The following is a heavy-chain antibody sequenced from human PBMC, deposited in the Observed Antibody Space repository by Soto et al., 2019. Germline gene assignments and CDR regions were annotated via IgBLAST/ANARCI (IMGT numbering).Heavy chain of an antibody. CDR1: GFTFSSYG. Sequence: PGGSLRLSCAASGFTFSSYGMHWVRQAPGKGLEWVAVISYDGSNKYYADSVKGRFTISRDNSKNTLYLQMNSLRAEDTAVYYCANIGSGSYYNPWPDYFDYWGQGTLVTVSS. V-gene: IGHV3-30*18. CDR2: ISYDGSNK. J-gene: IGHJ4*02. CDR3: ANIGSGSYYNPWPDYFDY. D-gene: IGHD3-10*01.